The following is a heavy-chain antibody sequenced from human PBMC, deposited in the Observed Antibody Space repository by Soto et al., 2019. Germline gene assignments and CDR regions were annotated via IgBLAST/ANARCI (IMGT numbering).Heavy chain of an antibody. V-gene: IGHV1-46*01. CDR1: GYTFTCYY. D-gene: IGHD3-3*01. CDR2: INPSGGST. Sequence: ASVKVSCKASGYTFTCYYMHWVRQAPGQGLEWMGIINPSGGSTSYAQKFQGRVTMTRDTSTSTVYMELSSLRSEDTAVYYCARIRAHRTYDFWSAKGRRDYYGMDVWGQGTTVTVSS. CDR3: ARIRAHRTYDFWSAKGRRDYYGMDV. J-gene: IGHJ6*02.